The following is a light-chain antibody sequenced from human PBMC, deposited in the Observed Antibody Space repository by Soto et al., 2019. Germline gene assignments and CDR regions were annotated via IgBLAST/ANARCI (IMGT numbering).Light chain of an antibody. V-gene: IGKV1-5*01. CDR3: QQYSTYPWT. CDR2: DVS. Sequence: DTQVTQSPSFLSASVGDRFTITWRASQGVSRWLAWYQQKPGKAPELLIYDVSSLESGVPSRFSGSGSGTEFTLTISSLQPDDFATYYCQQYSTYPWTFGQGTKVDI. CDR1: QGVSRW. J-gene: IGKJ1*01.